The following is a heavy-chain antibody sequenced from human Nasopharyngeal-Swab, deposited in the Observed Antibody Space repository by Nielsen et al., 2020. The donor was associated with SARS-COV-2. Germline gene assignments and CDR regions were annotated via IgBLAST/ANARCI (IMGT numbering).Heavy chain of an antibody. V-gene: IGHV3-23*01. D-gene: IGHD6-13*01. J-gene: IGHJ4*02. CDR3: SRESSAADY. CDR2: ITADGAAT. Sequence: GGSLRLSCVVSGFTFRSYSITWVRLAPGKGLELVSVITADGAATAYVDSVKGRFTISRDNANNSLYLQMNSLRAEDTAVYFCSRESSAADYWGRGTLVTVSS. CDR1: GFTFRSYS.